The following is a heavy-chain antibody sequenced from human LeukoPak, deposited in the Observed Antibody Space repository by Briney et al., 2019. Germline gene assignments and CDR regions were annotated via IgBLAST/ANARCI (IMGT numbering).Heavy chain of an antibody. V-gene: IGHV3-9*01. CDR2: ISWNSGSI. J-gene: IGHJ3*02. Sequence: GRSLRLSCAASGFTFDDYAMHWVRQAPGKGLEWVSGISWNSGSIGYADSVKGRFTISRDNAKNSLYLQMNSLRAEDTALYYCAKVYDSSGLLNALDIWGQGTMVTVSS. D-gene: IGHD3-22*01. CDR3: AKVYDSSGLLNALDI. CDR1: GFTFDDYA.